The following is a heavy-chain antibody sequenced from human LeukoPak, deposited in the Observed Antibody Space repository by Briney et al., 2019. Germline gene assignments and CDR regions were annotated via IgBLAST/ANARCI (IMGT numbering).Heavy chain of an antibody. CDR2: INPNSGGT. Sequence: ASVKVSCKASGYTFTGFDSIYIHWVRQVPGQGLEWMGWINPNSGGTKFARRFQGRVTMTRDTSISTAYMELSRLRSDDTAVYYCARDVGATSFDYWGQGTLVTVSS. CDR3: ARDVGATSFDY. J-gene: IGHJ4*02. D-gene: IGHD1-26*01. V-gene: IGHV1-2*02. CDR1: GYTFTGFDSIY.